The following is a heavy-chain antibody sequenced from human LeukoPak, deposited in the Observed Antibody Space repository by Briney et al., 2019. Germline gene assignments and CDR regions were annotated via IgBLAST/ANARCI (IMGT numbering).Heavy chain of an antibody. V-gene: IGHV3-23*01. CDR3: AKDTGGGFLEWLLNY. D-gene: IGHD3-3*01. J-gene: IGHJ4*02. Sequence: GGSLRLSCAASGFTFSSYAMSWVRQAPGKGLEWVSAISGSGGSTYYADSVKGRFTISRDNSKNTLYLQMNSLRAEDTAVYYCAKDTGGGFLEWLLNYWGQGTLVTVPS. CDR2: ISGSGGST. CDR1: GFTFSSYA.